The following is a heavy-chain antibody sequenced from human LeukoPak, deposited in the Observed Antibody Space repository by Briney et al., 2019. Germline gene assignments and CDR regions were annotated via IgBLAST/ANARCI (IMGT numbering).Heavy chain of an antibody. J-gene: IGHJ4*02. CDR2: ISWNSGSI. CDR1: GFTFSTYA. Sequence: GGSLRLSCAASGFTFSTYAMHWVRQAPGKGLEWVSGISWNSGSIGYADSVKGRFTISRDNAKNSLYLQMNSLRAEDTALYYCAKDRENDILTGYFDYWGQGTLATVSS. V-gene: IGHV3-9*01. CDR3: AKDRENDILTGYFDY. D-gene: IGHD3-9*01.